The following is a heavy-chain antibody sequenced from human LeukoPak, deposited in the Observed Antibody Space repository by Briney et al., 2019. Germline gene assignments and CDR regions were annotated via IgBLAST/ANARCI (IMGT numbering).Heavy chain of an antibody. CDR2: IYYSGST. J-gene: IGHJ5*02. V-gene: IGHV4-59*01. D-gene: IGHD3-3*01. Sequence: PSETLSLTCTVSGGSISSYYWSWIRQPPGKGLEWIGYIYYSGSTIYNPPLKSRVTISVDTSKNQFSLKLSSVTAADTAVYYCARGITIFGVVIRFDPWGQGTLVTVSS. CDR3: ARGITIFGVVIRFDP. CDR1: GGSISSYY.